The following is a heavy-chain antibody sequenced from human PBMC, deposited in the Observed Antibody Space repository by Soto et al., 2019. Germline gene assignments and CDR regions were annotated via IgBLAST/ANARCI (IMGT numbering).Heavy chain of an antibody. CDR2: IYYSGST. J-gene: IGHJ5*02. D-gene: IGHD2-8*01. CDR1: GGSISIGGYY. V-gene: IGHV4-31*03. Sequence: SESLSLTCTVSGGSISIGGYYWDWIRQHPGKGLEWIGYIYYSGSTYYNPSLKRRVTISVDTAKNKLSLELSYVTAADTAVYYWARGMVFDNWFDPWGQGTLVTVSS. CDR3: ARGMVFDNWFDP.